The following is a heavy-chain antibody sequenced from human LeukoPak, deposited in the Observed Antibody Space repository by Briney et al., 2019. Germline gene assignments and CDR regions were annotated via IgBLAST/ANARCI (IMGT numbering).Heavy chain of an antibody. Sequence: PGGSLRLSCAASGFTFSTYWMNWVRQAPGKGLEWISYISRSGSTRYYADSVKGRFTISRDNAKNSLYLQMNSLGAEDTAVYYCARDRGAGDIYFDYWGQGTLVTVSS. CDR1: GFTFSTYW. CDR3: ARDRGAGDIYFDY. V-gene: IGHV3-48*04. J-gene: IGHJ4*02. CDR2: ISRSGSTR. D-gene: IGHD2-21*02.